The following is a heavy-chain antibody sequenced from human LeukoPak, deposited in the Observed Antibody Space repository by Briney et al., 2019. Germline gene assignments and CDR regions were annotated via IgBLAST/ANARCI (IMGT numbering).Heavy chain of an antibody. CDR1: GFTFRSYA. D-gene: IGHD2-2*01. V-gene: IGHV3-23*01. Sequence: GGSLRLSCAASGFTFRSYAMSWVRQAAGKGLELVSVISASGDSTYYADFGKGRVTISRDNSENTLHLQMNRLGAEDTAVYYCAKGPQKSQPSMDVWGQGTTATVS. CDR3: AKGPQKSQPSMDV. J-gene: IGHJ6*02. CDR2: ISASGDST.